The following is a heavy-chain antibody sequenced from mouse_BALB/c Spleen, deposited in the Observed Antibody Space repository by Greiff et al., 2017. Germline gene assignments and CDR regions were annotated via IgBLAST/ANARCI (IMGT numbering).Heavy chain of an antibody. CDR3: ARNYRYDGSYAMDY. V-gene: IGHV1-80*01. CDR1: GYASSSYW. J-gene: IGHJ4*01. Sequence: QVQLQQSGAELVRPGSSVKISCKASGYASSSYWMNWVKQRPGQGLEWIGQIYPGDGDTNYNGKFKGKATLTADKSSSTAYMQLSSLTSEDSAVYFCARNYRYDGSYAMDYWGQGTSVTVSS. D-gene: IGHD2-14*01. CDR2: IYPGDGDT.